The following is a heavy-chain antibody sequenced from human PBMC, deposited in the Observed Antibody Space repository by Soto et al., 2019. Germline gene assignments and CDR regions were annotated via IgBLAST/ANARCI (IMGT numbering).Heavy chain of an antibody. CDR1: NGSITNDNW. Sequence: QVQLQESGPGLVKPSGTLSLTCAVSNGSITNDNWWSWVRQSPGKGLEWIGDIYHTGSTNYNPSLKSRVIRSIDKAKNNFSLRLSSVTAAGTAVYYCARIWGALAKIACWFGPWGQGTLVTVSS. V-gene: IGHV4-4*02. D-gene: IGHD5-12*01. CDR2: IYHTGST. CDR3: ARIWGALAKIACWFGP. J-gene: IGHJ5*02.